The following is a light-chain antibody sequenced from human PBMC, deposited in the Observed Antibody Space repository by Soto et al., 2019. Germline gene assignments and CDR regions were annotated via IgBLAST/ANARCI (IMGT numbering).Light chain of an antibody. J-gene: IGKJ1*01. Sequence: EIVMTQSPYTLSLSPGERATLSCRAIQSVSGKLAWYQHRPGQAPRLLIYDASIRATGIPARFSGSASGTVFTLNISSLQSEDFALYYCQQYNNWPPWTFGQGTKVDIK. V-gene: IGKV3-15*01. CDR2: DAS. CDR1: QSVSGK. CDR3: QQYNNWPPWT.